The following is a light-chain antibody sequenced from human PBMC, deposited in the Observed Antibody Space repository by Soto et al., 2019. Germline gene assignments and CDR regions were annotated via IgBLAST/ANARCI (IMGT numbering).Light chain of an antibody. CDR3: QQYNSYDMWS. CDR2: GAS. Sequence: DIQMTQSPSTLSASVGDRVTITCRASQGISRWMAWYQQKPGKAPKLLIYGASSLENGVPSRFSGSGSGTEFTLTIRSLQPDDFETYICQQYNSYDMWSFGQGNKVDLK. CDR1: QGISRW. V-gene: IGKV1-5*01. J-gene: IGKJ1*01.